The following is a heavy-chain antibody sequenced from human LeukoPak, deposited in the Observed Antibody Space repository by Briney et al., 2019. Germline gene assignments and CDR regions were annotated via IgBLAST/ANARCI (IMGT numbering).Heavy chain of an antibody. Sequence: GESLKISCKGSGYSFTSYWIGWVRQMPGKGLEWMGIIYPGDSDTRYSPSFQGQVTISADKSISTAYLQWSSLKASDTAMYYCARQDGYYDSSGYTPFDYWGQGTLVTVPS. J-gene: IGHJ4*02. D-gene: IGHD3-22*01. CDR2: IYPGDSDT. V-gene: IGHV5-51*01. CDR1: GYSFTSYW. CDR3: ARQDGYYDSSGYTPFDY.